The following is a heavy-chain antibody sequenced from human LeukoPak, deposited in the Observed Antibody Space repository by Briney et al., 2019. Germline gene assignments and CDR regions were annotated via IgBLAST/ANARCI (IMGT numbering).Heavy chain of an antibody. CDR2: IYYSGST. Sequence: SETLSLTCTVSGGSISSYYWSWIRQPPGKGLEWIGYIYYSGSTNYNPSLKSRVTISVDTSKNQFSLKLSSVTAADTAMYYCARGIVVVAATRAPNWFDPWGQGTLVTVSS. D-gene: IGHD2-15*01. J-gene: IGHJ5*02. V-gene: IGHV4-59*08. CDR3: ARGIVVVAATRAPNWFDP. CDR1: GGSISSYY.